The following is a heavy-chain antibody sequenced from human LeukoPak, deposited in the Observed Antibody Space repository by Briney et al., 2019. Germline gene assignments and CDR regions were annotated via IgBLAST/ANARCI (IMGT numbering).Heavy chain of an antibody. CDR3: ARDEKITIIRGVPSRYYYGMDV. CDR1: TFTFSNYG. V-gene: IGHV3-33*01. Sequence: GGSLRLSCAASTFTFSNYGMHWVRQAPGKGLEWVAVIWHDGSNTYYADSVKGRFTISRDNSKNTLYLQMNSLRAEDTAVYYCARDEKITIIRGVPSRYYYGMDVWGQGTTVTVSS. D-gene: IGHD3-10*01. CDR2: IWHDGSNT. J-gene: IGHJ6*02.